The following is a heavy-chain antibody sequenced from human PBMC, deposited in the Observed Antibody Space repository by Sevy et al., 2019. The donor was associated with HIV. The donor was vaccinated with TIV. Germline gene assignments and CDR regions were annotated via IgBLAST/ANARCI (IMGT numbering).Heavy chain of an antibody. CDR3: SRATYYYDSSGSYYFDY. D-gene: IGHD3-22*01. V-gene: IGHV3-48*03. Sequence: GGSLRLSCAASGFTFSTFEMNWVRQAPGKGLEWISYITSSGSTIYYADSVQGRFNISRDNAKNSLFLQMNSLRAEDTAVYYCSRATYYYDSSGSYYFDYWGQGTLVTVSS. J-gene: IGHJ4*02. CDR2: ITSSGSTI. CDR1: GFTFSTFE.